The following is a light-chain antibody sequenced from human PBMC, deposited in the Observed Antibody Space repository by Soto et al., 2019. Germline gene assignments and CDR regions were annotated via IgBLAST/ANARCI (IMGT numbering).Light chain of an antibody. J-gene: IGLJ7*01. Sequence: QSALTQPPSASGSPGQSVTISCTGTSSDVGGYNYVSWYQQHPDKAPKLMIYGVSKRPSGVPDRFSGSKSGNTASLTVSGLQAEDEADYYCSSYAGSNNFVFGTGTQLTVL. V-gene: IGLV2-8*01. CDR3: SSYAGSNNFV. CDR1: SSDVGGYNY. CDR2: GVS.